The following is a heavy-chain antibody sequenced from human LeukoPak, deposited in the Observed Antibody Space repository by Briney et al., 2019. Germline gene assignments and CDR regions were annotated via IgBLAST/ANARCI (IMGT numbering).Heavy chain of an antibody. V-gene: IGHV3-30*18. Sequence: GGSLRLSCAASGFTFSSYGMHWVRQAPGKGLEWVAVISYDGSNKYYADSVKGRFTISRDNSKNTLYLQMNSLRAEDTAVYYCAKDRWFGELVNYNWFDPWGQGTLDTVSS. D-gene: IGHD3-10*01. CDR1: GFTFSSYG. J-gene: IGHJ5*02. CDR2: ISYDGSNK. CDR3: AKDRWFGELVNYNWFDP.